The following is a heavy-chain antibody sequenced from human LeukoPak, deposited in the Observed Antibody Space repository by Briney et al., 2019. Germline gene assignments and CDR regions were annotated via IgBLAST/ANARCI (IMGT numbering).Heavy chain of an antibody. CDR2: IGGSGDST. Sequence: PGGSLRLSCAASGLTFRTFAMAWVREAPGKGLQWVSSIGGSGDSTYYADSVKGRFTISRDNSKNTLYLQMNRLRAGDTAVYYCAKVIDTSIAVASADFDYWGQGNLVTVS. CDR3: AKVIDTSIAVASADFDY. J-gene: IGHJ4*02. D-gene: IGHD6-19*01. CDR1: GLTFRTFA. V-gene: IGHV3-23*01.